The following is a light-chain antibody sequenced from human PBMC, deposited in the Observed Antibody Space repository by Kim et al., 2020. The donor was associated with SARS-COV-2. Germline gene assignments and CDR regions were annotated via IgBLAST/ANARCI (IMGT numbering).Light chain of an antibody. CDR1: SGHSSYA. Sequence: QLVLTQSPSASASLGASVKLTCTLSSGHSSYAIAWHQQQPEKGPRYLMKLNSDGSHSKGDGIPDRFSGSSSGAERYLTISSLQSEDEADYYCQTWVTGLWVFGGGTHLTVL. J-gene: IGLJ3*02. V-gene: IGLV4-69*01. CDR3: QTWVTGLWV. CDR2: LNSDGSH.